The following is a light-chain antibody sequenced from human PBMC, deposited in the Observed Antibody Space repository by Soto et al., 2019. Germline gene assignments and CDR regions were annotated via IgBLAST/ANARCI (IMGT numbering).Light chain of an antibody. V-gene: IGKV4-1*01. CDR3: QQYYTTPAIT. J-gene: IGKJ5*01. CDR2: WAS. CDR1: QSVLSISNNLNY. Sequence: DLVLTHSPYSLSVSLGERAAINCKSSQSVLSISNNLNYLAWYQHKPGQPPKLLIYWASTRESGVPDRFSGSGSGTDFTLTISSLQAEDVAVYYCQQYYTTPAITFGQGTRLEIK.